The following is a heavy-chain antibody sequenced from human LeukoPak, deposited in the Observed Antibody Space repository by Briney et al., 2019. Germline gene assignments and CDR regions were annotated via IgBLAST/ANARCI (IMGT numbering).Heavy chain of an antibody. CDR3: ARDSSREWFGDRYFDP. CDR2: IIPILGIA. Sequence: ASVKVSCKASGGTFISYTISWVRQAPGQGLEWMGRIIPILGIANYAQKFQGRVTITADKSTSTAYMELSSLRSEDTAVYYCARDSSREWFGDRYFDPWGQGTLVTVSS. D-gene: IGHD3-10*01. V-gene: IGHV1-69*04. CDR1: GGTFISYT. J-gene: IGHJ5*02.